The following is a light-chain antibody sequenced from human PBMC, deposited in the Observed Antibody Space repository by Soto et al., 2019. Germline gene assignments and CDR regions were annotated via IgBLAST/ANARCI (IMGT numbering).Light chain of an antibody. Sequence: QSVLTQPPSASETPGQRVTMSCSGSSSNIGSNTVNWYQQLPGTAPKLLIYSDNQRPSGVPDRFSGSKSGTSASLAISGLQSEDEADYYCAAWDDRLDGWVFGGGTKLTVL. CDR2: SDN. J-gene: IGLJ3*02. CDR1: SSNIGSNT. CDR3: AAWDDRLDGWV. V-gene: IGLV1-44*01.